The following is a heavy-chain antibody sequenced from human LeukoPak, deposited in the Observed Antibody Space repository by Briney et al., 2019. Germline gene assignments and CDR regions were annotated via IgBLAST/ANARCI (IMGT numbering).Heavy chain of an antibody. CDR1: GFTFSSYS. V-gene: IGHV3-21*01. CDR3: ARGQFRLSDYDSSAFDY. J-gene: IGHJ4*02. Sequence: GGSLRLSCAASGFTFSSYSMNWVRQAPGKGLEWVSSISSSSSYIYYADSVKGRFTISRDKSKNTLYLQLNSLRAEDTAVYYCARGQFRLSDYDSSAFDYWGQGTLVTVSS. CDR2: ISSSSSYI. D-gene: IGHD3-22*01.